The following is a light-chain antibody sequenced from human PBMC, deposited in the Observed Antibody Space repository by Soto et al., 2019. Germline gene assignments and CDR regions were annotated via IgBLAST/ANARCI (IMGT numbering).Light chain of an antibody. CDR3: QQGYSTPIT. CDR1: QSISSY. Sequence: DIQMTQSPSSLSASLGDRVAITCRASQSISSYLNWYQQKPGKAPKVLIYAASNLQSGVPSRFSGSGSGTDFALTISSLQHEDFATYYCQQGYSTPITFGQGTRLEIK. J-gene: IGKJ5*01. V-gene: IGKV1-39*01. CDR2: AAS.